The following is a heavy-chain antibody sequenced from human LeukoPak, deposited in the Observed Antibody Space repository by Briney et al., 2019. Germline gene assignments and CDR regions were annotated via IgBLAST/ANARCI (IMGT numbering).Heavy chain of an antibody. D-gene: IGHD2-8*01. CDR2: ISKDGGST. J-gene: IGHJ4*02. CDR3: TSGVGTYDY. CDR1: GLTFSEYW. Sequence: SGGSLRLSCAVSGLTFSEYWMHWVRQAAGKGLVWVAGISKDGGSTEYADFVKGRCTISRDNAKNTLYLQMNSLTVDDTAVYYCTSGVGTYDYWGLGAQVTVSS. V-gene: IGHV3-74*03.